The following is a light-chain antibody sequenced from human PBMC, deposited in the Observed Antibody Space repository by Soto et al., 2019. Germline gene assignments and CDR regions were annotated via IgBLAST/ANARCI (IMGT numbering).Light chain of an antibody. Sequence: QSVLTQPRSVSGSPGQSVTISCAGTSSDVGGYNYVSWYQQHPGKAPKLMIYDVSNRPSGVSNRFSGSKSGNTASLTISGLQAEDEADYYCSSYTTSNTRQIVFGTGTKVTVL. CDR1: SSDVGGYNY. J-gene: IGLJ1*01. V-gene: IGLV2-11*01. CDR3: SSYTTSNTRQIV. CDR2: DVS.